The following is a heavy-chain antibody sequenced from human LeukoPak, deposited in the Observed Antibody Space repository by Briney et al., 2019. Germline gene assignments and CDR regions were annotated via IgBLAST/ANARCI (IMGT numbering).Heavy chain of an antibody. J-gene: IGHJ4*02. V-gene: IGHV1-18*01. D-gene: IGHD3-9*01. CDR2: ISAYNGNT. CDR1: GYTFTSYG. Sequence: GASVKVSCKASGYTFTSYGISWVRQAPGQGLEWMGWISAYNGNTNYAQKLQGRVTMTTDTSTSTAYMKLRSLRSDDTAVYYCARPIRDILTGYYVGYFDYWGQGTLVTVSS. CDR3: ARPIRDILTGYYVGYFDY.